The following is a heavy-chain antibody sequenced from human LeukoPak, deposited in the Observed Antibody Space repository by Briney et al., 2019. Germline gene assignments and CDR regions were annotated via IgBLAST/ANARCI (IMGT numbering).Heavy chain of an antibody. CDR1: GDSLPSNSAA. Sequence: SQTLSLTCAISGDSLPSNSAAWNWIRQSPSRGLEWLGRTYYRSKCYNDYAVSVKSRITINPDTSKNQFSLQLNSVTPEDTAVYYCARDRSGLTGYFRNWFDPWGQGTLVTVSS. D-gene: IGHD3-9*01. J-gene: IGHJ5*02. V-gene: IGHV6-1*01. CDR2: TYYRSKCYN. CDR3: ARDRSGLTGYFRNWFDP.